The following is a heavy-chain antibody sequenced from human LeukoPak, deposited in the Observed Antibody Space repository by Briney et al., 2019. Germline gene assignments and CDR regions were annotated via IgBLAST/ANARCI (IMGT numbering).Heavy chain of an antibody. CDR3: AREVPAGSWPYFDY. D-gene: IGHD6-13*01. CDR2: IYYSGST. J-gene: IGHJ4*02. V-gene: IGHV4-59*01. Sequence: SETLSLTCTVSGGSISSYYWSWIRQPPGKGLEWIGYIYYSGSTNYNPSLKSRVTISVDTSKNQFSLKLSSVTAADTAVYYCAREVPAGSWPYFDYWGQGTLVTVSS. CDR1: GGSISSYY.